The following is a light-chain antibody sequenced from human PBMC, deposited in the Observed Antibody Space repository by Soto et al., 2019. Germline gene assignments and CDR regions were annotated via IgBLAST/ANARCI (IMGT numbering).Light chain of an antibody. CDR1: QSISSW. CDR3: YQYDSSPWT. V-gene: IGKV1-5*01. CDR2: HAS. Sequence: DIQMTQSPSTLSASVVDRVTITCRASQSISSWLAWYQQKPGKAPKLLIYHASTLESGVPSRFSGSGSGTDFTLTISRLEPEDFAVYFCYQYDSSPWTFGQGTKVDIK. J-gene: IGKJ1*01.